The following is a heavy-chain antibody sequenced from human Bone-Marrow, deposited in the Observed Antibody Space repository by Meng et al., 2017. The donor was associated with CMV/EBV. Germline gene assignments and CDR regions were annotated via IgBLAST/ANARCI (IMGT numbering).Heavy chain of an antibody. Sequence: SETLSLTCAVSGGSITISNYYWAWIRQPPGKGLEWIGSVHHSGSTYYNPSLKSRITISVDTSKNQFSLKLSSVTAADTAVYYCARVLGYCDDMMCSDDAFNIWGQGTMVTVSS. CDR3: ARVLGYCDDMMCSDDAFNI. CDR2: VHHSGST. V-gene: IGHV4-39*07. J-gene: IGHJ3*02. CDR1: GGSITISNYY. D-gene: IGHD2-15*01.